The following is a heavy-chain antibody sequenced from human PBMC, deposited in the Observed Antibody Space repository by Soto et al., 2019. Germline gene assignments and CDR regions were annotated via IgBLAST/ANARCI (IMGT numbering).Heavy chain of an antibody. CDR3: ASLTTVASGWAFDI. J-gene: IGHJ3*02. CDR2: IDYSGST. V-gene: IGHV4-39*01. CDR1: GGSISSSSYY. D-gene: IGHD4-17*01. Sequence: QLQLQESGPGLVKPSETLSLTCTVSGGSISSSSYYWGWIRQPPGKGLEWIGRIDYSGSTYYNPSLRSRVTISVDTSKNQFSLKLSSVTAADTAVYYCASLTTVASGWAFDIWGQGTMVTVS.